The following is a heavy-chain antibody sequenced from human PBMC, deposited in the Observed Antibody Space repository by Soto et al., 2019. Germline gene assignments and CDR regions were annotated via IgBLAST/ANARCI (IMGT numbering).Heavy chain of an antibody. D-gene: IGHD5-18*01. V-gene: IGHV1-18*01. Sequence: QAQLVQSGAEVRKPGASVKVSCKASGYTFYSHSISWVRQAPGQGLEWMGRINADYGNTQYAQKFRGRVTMTTDTSTTTVYMELTNLRSDDTVVYYCARCIQGDYYYGMDVWGQGTTVTVSS. J-gene: IGHJ6*02. CDR1: GYTFYSHS. CDR3: ARCIQGDYYYGMDV. CDR2: INADYGNT.